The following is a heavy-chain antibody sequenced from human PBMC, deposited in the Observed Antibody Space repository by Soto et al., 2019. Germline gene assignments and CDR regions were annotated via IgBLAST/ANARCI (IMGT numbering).Heavy chain of an antibody. Sequence: EVQLVESGGGLVKPGGSLRLSCAASGFTFSNAWMNWVRQAPGKGLEWVGRIKSKTDGGTTDYAAPVKGRFTISRDDSKNTLYLQMNSLKTEDTAVYYCTTAARAGGLRYFDWLTYAFDIWGQGTMVTVSS. V-gene: IGHV3-15*07. CDR2: IKSKTDGGTT. D-gene: IGHD3-9*01. CDR3: TTAARAGGLRYFDWLTYAFDI. CDR1: GFTFSNAW. J-gene: IGHJ3*02.